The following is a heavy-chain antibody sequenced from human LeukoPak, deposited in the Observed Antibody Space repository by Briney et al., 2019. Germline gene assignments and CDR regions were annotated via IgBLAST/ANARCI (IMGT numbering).Heavy chain of an antibody. J-gene: IGHJ4*02. Sequence: SETLSLTCTVTGGSISSGDYYWSWIRQPPGKGLEWIASIYSGGMTFYNPSLKSRLTISADTSRNHFSLRLTSVTAADAALYFCARHFDRPTAYFDSWGQGSLVSVSS. CDR2: IYSGGMT. V-gene: IGHV4-39*01. CDR3: ARHFDRPTAYFDS. CDR1: GGSISSGDYY.